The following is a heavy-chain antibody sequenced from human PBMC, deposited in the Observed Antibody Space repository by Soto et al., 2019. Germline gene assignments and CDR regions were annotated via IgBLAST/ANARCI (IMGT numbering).Heavy chain of an antibody. D-gene: IGHD2-8*01. J-gene: IGHJ4*02. CDR1: GVTVSRDAYY. Sequence: SETLSLTCTGSGVTVSRDAYYWTGIRQPAGKGLEWIGNIYHTGSTYYSPSLKSRVDISLDRSTNQSSLRLRSVTAADTAVYYCASSRFSGTKWSKFDYWGQGTLVTVSS. CDR3: ASSRFSGTKWSKFDY. CDR2: IYHTGST. V-gene: IGHV4-31*03.